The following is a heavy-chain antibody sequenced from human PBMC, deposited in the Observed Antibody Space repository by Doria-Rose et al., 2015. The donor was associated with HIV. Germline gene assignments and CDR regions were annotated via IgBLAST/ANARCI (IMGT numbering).Heavy chain of an antibody. D-gene: IGHD6-13*01. Sequence: QITLKESGPVLVKPTETLTLTCTVSGVSLSSPGMGVSWIRQPPGKALEWLANIFSDDEGSYKPSLKSRLTITRGTYKSQVVLTMTDMDPVDTATYYCARIKSSRWYHKYYFDFWGQGTLVIVSA. CDR3: ARIKSSRWYHKYYFDF. CDR1: GVSLSSPGMG. V-gene: IGHV2-26*01. CDR2: IFSDDEG. J-gene: IGHJ4*02.